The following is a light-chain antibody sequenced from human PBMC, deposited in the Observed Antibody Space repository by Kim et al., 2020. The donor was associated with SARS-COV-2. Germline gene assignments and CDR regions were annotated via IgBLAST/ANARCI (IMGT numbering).Light chain of an antibody. J-gene: IGKJ2*03. V-gene: IGKV1-8*01. CDR1: QGISSY. CDR3: QQYYSYSYS. Sequence: SASTGDIVTITCRASQGISSYLAWYQQKPGKAPKLLIYAASTLQSGVPSRFSGSGSGTDFTLTISCLQSEDFATYYCQQYYSYSYSFGQGTKLEI. CDR2: AAS.